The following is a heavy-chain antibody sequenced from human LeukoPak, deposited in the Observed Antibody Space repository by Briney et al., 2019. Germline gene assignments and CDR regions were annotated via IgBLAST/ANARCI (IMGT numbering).Heavy chain of an antibody. V-gene: IGHV3-49*03. CDR1: GFTFGDYA. CDR3: TRAKRIAVAGTRVAFDI. Sequence: GGSLRLSCRASGFTFGDYAMSWFRQAPGKGLEWVSLIRSKRYGGTTEYAASVEGRFIISRDDSKSIAYLQMSSLKTEDTAVYYCTRAKRIAVAGTRVAFDIWGQGTMVTVSS. D-gene: IGHD6-19*01. CDR2: IRSKRYGGTT. J-gene: IGHJ3*02.